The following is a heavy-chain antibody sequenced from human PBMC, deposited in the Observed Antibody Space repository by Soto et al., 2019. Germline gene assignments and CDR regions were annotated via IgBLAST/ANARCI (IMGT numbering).Heavy chain of an antibody. J-gene: IGHJ5*02. CDR3: ARELFGRSVWFDP. Sequence: PSETLSLTCTVSGDSISAYSWSWVRQPPGKGLEWIGNIHYNGNTKHSPSLKSRVTMSVDTSKNHFSLRLISVTAADTAVYYCARELFGRSVWFDPWGQGTLGTVSS. V-gene: IGHV4-59*01. CDR1: GDSISAYS. D-gene: IGHD3-10*01. CDR2: IHYNGNT.